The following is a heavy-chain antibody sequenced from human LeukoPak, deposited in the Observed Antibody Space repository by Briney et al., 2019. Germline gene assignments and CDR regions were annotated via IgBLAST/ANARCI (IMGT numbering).Heavy chain of an antibody. CDR3: AKEDIVSTMGNFDY. D-gene: IGHD5/OR15-5a*01. CDR2: LTGSGATT. V-gene: IGHV3-23*01. J-gene: IGHJ4*02. Sequence: GGSLRLSCAASGFTFSSYAMHWVRQAPGKGLEWVSALTGSGATTNYADSVKGRFTISRDNSKNTLFLQMNSLRAEDTAVYYCAKEDIVSTMGNFDYWGQGTLVTVSS. CDR1: GFTFSSYA.